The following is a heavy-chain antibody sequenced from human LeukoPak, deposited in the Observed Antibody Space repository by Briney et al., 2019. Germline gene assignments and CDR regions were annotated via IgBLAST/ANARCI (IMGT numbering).Heavy chain of an antibody. J-gene: IGHJ4*02. D-gene: IGHD4-23*01. CDR1: GGSISSSSYY. Sequence: SETLSLTCTVSGGSISSSSYYWGWIRQPPGKGLEWIGSIYYSGSTYYNPSLKSRVTISVDTSKNQFSLKLSSATAADTAVYYCARAPLNYGGKGGAFDYWGQGTLVTVSS. V-gene: IGHV4-39*07. CDR3: ARAPLNYGGKGGAFDY. CDR2: IYYSGST.